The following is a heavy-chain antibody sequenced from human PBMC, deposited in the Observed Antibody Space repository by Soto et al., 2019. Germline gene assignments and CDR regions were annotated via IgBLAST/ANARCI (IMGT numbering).Heavy chain of an antibody. D-gene: IGHD5-18*01. CDR2: ISAYNGNT. CDR1: GGTFSSYT. Sequence: ASVKVSCKASGGTFSSYTISWVRQAPGQGLEWMGWISAYNGNTNYAQKLQGRVTMTTDTSTSTAYMELSSLRSEDTAVYYCAREGGYSYGYSYYYYYYGMDVWGQGTTVTVSS. V-gene: IGHV1-18*01. J-gene: IGHJ6*02. CDR3: AREGGYSYGYSYYYYYYGMDV.